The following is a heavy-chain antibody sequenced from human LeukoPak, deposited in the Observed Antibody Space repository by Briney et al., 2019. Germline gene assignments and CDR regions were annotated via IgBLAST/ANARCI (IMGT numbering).Heavy chain of an antibody. CDR2: MNPNSGNT. J-gene: IGHJ6*02. V-gene: IGHV1-8*01. CDR1: GCTFTSYD. Sequence: ASVKVSCKASGCTFTSYDINWVRQATGQGLEWMGWMNPNSGNTGYAQKFQGRVTMTRNTSISTAYMELSSLRSEDTAVYYCARVQGRPYYYGMDVWGQGTTVTVSS. CDR3: ARVQGRPYYYGMDV.